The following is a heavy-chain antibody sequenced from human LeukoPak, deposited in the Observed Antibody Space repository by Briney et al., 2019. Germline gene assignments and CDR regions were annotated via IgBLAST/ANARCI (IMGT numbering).Heavy chain of an antibody. CDR1: GGTFSSYA. Sequence: SVKVSCKASGGTFSSYAISWVRQAPGQGLEWMGRIIPILGIANYAQKFQGRVTITADESSSTAYMELSSLRSEDTAVYYCARGTPVPAANYYYYYMDVWGKGTTVTVSS. J-gene: IGHJ6*03. V-gene: IGHV1-69*04. CDR2: IIPILGIA. D-gene: IGHD2-2*01. CDR3: ARGTPVPAANYYYYYMDV.